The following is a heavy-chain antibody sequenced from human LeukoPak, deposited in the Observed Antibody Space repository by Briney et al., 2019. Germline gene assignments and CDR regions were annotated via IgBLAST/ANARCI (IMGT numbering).Heavy chain of an antibody. CDR1: GFTFSGFW. V-gene: IGHV3-30*18. J-gene: IGHJ6*02. Sequence: GGSLRLSCAVSGFTFSGFWMSWSRQAPGKGLEWVAVISYDGSNKYYADSVKGRFTISRDNSKNTLYLQMNSLRAEDTAVYYCAKDLGSNCSSTSCSRHYYYYYGMDVWGQGTTVTVSS. CDR3: AKDLGSNCSSTSCSRHYYYYYGMDV. D-gene: IGHD2-2*01. CDR2: ISYDGSNK.